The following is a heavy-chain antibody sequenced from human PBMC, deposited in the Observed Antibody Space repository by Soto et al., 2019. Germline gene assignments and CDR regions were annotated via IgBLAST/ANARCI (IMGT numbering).Heavy chain of an antibody. J-gene: IGHJ4*02. V-gene: IGHV3-15*01. D-gene: IGHD3-10*01. CDR1: GFTISNAW. CDR3: TTGGHYYGD. Sequence: EVLLVESGGGLVKPGGSLRLSSPASGFTISNAWMSWVRQAPGKGLGWVGRIKSKTDAGTTDYAAPVKGRFTNSRDDSNNKLHLQINSLTTEDTAVYYCTTGGHYYGDWGQGTLVIVSS. CDR2: IKSKTDAGTT.